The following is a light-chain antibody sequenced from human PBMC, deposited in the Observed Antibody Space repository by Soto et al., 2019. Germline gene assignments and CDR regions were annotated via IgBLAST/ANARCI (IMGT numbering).Light chain of an antibody. Sequence: EIVMTQSPATLSVSPGERATLSCRASQSVSSNLAWYQQKPGQAPRLLIYGASTRATGIPARFSGSGSGTEFTLTISRLEPEDFAVYYCQQYGSSPPYTFGQGTKLDIK. CDR1: QSVSSN. J-gene: IGKJ2*01. CDR3: QQYGSSPPYT. V-gene: IGKV3-15*01. CDR2: GAS.